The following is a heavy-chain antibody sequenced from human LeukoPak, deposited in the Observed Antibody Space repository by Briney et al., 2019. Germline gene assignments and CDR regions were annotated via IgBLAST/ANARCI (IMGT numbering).Heavy chain of an antibody. D-gene: IGHD3-22*01. CDR2: IKQDGSEK. J-gene: IGHJ4*02. Sequence: PGGSLRLSCAASGFTFSSYWMSWVRQAPGKGRDGGANIKQDGSEKYYVDSVKGRFTISRENAKNSLYLQMNSLRAEDTAVYYCASDRDYYDSSGYLFDYWGQGTLVTVSS. CDR3: ASDRDYYDSSGYLFDY. CDR1: GFTFSSYW. V-gene: IGHV3-7*01.